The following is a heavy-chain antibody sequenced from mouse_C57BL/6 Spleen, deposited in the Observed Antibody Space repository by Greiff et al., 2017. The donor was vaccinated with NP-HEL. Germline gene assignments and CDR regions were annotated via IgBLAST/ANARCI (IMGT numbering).Heavy chain of an antibody. J-gene: IGHJ3*01. D-gene: IGHD1-1*01. V-gene: IGHV1-80*01. Sequence: QVQLKHSGAELVKPGASVKISCKASGYAFSSYWMNWVKQRPGKGLEWIGQIYPGDGDTNYNGKFKGKATLTADKSSSTAYMQLSSLTSEDSAVYFYARSIGSSYIWFAYWGQGTLVTVSA. CDR1: GYAFSSYW. CDR2: IYPGDGDT. CDR3: ARSIGSSYIWFAY.